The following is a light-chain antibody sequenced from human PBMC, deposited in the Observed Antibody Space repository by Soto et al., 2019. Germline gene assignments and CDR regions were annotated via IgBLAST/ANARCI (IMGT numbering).Light chain of an antibody. J-gene: IGKJ1*01. CDR1: QSGFSS. Sequence: EMAMTKSPGTLSVSPGERATLSCRASQSGFSSLAWYHQKPGQAPRLLIYGAATKATGIPARFSGSGSGPEFSLIISSLQCEQCAVYFCQQYHRWPALGQGTKVEIK. CDR3: QQYHRWPA. CDR2: GAA. V-gene: IGKV3-15*01.